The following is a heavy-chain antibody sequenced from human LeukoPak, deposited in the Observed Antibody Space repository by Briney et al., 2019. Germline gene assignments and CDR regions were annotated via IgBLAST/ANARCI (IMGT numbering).Heavy chain of an antibody. Sequence: GASVKVSCKTSGGTCSSYAISWVRQAPGQGLEWMGGIIPIFGTANYAQKFQGRVTITADESTSTAYMELRSLRSEDTAVYYFARDSLGPRTGRGYYDSSGCPPNYWGQETLVTVSS. J-gene: IGHJ4*02. CDR2: IIPIFGTA. D-gene: IGHD3-22*01. V-gene: IGHV1-69*13. CDR1: GGTCSSYA. CDR3: ARDSLGPRTGRGYYDSSGCPPNY.